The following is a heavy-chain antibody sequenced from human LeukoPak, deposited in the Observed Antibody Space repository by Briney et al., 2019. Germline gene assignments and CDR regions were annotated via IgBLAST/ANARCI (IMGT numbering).Heavy chain of an antibody. D-gene: IGHD3-16*02. CDR1: GGSISSGSYY. J-gene: IGHJ4*02. Sequence: PSETLSLTCTVSGGSISSGSYYWSWIRQPAGKGLEWIGRIYTSGSTNYNPSLKSRVSISVDTSKNQFSLKLSSVTAADTAVYYCARSGVIAAHRRNYYFDYWGQGTLVTVSS. V-gene: IGHV4-61*02. CDR3: ARSGVIAAHRRNYYFDY. CDR2: IYTSGST.